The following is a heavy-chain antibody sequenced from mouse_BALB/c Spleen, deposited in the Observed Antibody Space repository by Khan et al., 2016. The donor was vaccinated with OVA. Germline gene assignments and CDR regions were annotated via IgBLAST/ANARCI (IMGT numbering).Heavy chain of an antibody. J-gene: IGHJ2*01. CDR2: ISYSGST. CDR3: ARTARIKY. V-gene: IGHV3-2*02. D-gene: IGHD1-2*01. Sequence: EVTLEESGPGLVKPSQSLSLTCTVTGYSITSGYGWNWIRQFPGNKLEWMGYISYSGSTNYNPSLKSRISITRDTSKNQFFLQLNSVTTEDTATYYCARTARIKYWGQGTTLTISS. CDR1: GYSITSGYG.